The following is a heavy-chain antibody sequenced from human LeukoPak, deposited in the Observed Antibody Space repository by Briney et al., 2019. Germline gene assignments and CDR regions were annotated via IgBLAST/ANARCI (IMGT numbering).Heavy chain of an antibody. CDR3: ARDHHYYDSSGYLNWFDP. CDR1: GGSISSYY. Sequence: PSETLSLTCTVSGGSISSYYWSWIRQPPGKGLEWIGYIYYSGSTNYNPSLKSRVTISVDTSKNQFSLKLSSVTAADTAVYYCARDHHYYDSSGYLNWFDPWGQGTLVTVSS. V-gene: IGHV4-59*01. CDR2: IYYSGST. J-gene: IGHJ5*02. D-gene: IGHD3-22*01.